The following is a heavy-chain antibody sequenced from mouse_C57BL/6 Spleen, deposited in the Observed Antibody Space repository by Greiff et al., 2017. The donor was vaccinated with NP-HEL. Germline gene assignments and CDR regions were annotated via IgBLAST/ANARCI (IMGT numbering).Heavy chain of an antibody. D-gene: IGHD2-4*01. CDR3: ARGDYGNWYFDV. CDR2: INPNNGGT. Sequence: VQLQQSGPELVKPGASVKISCKASGYTFTDYYMNWVKQSHGKSLEWIGDINPNNGGTSYNQKFKGKATLTVDKSSSTAYMELRSLTSEDSAVYYCARGDYGNWYFDVWGTGTTVPVSS. CDR1: GYTFTDYY. J-gene: IGHJ1*03. V-gene: IGHV1-26*01.